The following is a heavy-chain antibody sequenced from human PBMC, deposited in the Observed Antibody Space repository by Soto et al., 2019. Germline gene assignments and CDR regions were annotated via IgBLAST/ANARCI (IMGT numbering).Heavy chain of an antibody. CDR2: INPSGGST. J-gene: IGHJ6*02. Sequence: ASVKVSCKASGYTFTSYYMHWVRQAPGQGLEWMGIINPSGGSTSYAQKFQGRVTMTRDTSTSTVYMELSSLRSEDTAVYYCARDAPKRITMVNHPENIPGYYYGMDVWGQGTTVTVSS. V-gene: IGHV1-46*03. CDR1: GYTFTSYY. CDR3: ARDAPKRITMVNHPENIPGYYYGMDV. D-gene: IGHD3-10*01.